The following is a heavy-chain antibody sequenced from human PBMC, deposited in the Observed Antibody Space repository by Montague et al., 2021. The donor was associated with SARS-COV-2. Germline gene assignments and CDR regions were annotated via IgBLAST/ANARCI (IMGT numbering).Heavy chain of an antibody. CDR3: ERHYSATLPAVY. Sequence: SETLSLTCTVPGGSISSFNWSWFWKPQGKGQEWNWYIPDSGSTNTNSYPTSKVTMSVDTSKNQIPLTVKSVTAADTAVSYCERHYSATLPAVYWGQGTLVTVSS. V-gene: IGHV4-59*08. CDR2: IPDSGST. J-gene: IGHJ4*02. CDR1: GGSISSFN. D-gene: IGHD2-15*01.